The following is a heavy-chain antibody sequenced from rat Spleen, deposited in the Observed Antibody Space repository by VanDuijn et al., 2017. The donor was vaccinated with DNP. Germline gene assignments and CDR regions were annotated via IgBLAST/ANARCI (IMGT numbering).Heavy chain of an antibody. J-gene: IGHJ2*01. CDR3: TTDIDYFHY. CDR1: GFTFSDYN. CDR2: ITYDGSRT. V-gene: IGHV5S10*01. Sequence: EVQLVESGGDLVQSGRSLKVSCAASGFTFSDYNMAWVRQAPKKGLEWVATITYDGSRTYCRDSVKGRFTISRDNAKNTLYLQLDSLRSEDTATYYCTTDIDYFHYWGQGVMVTVSS.